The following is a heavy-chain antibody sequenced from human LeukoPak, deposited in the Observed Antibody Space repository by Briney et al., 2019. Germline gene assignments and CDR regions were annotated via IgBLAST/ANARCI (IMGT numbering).Heavy chain of an antibody. Sequence: GASVKVSCKASGYTFTSYYMHWVRQAPGQGLEWMGIINPSGGSTSYAQKFQGRVTMTRDTSISTAYMELSRLRSDDTAVYYCASLSWGSGWWGYWGQGTLVTVSS. V-gene: IGHV1-46*01. J-gene: IGHJ4*02. D-gene: IGHD6-19*01. CDR1: GYTFTSYY. CDR3: ASLSWGSGWWGY. CDR2: INPSGGST.